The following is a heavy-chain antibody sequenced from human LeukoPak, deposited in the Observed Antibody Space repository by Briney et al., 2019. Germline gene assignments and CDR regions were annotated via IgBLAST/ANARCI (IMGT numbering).Heavy chain of an antibody. Sequence: GASVKVSCKASGYTFTGYYMHWVRQAPGQGLEWMGWINPNSGGTNYAQKFQGRVTMTRDTSINTAYMELRRLRSDDTALYYCARDPGSGYYSNNFDFWGQGTLVTVSS. V-gene: IGHV1-2*02. CDR3: ARDPGSGYYSNNFDF. CDR1: GYTFTGYY. CDR2: INPNSGGT. J-gene: IGHJ4*02. D-gene: IGHD3-22*01.